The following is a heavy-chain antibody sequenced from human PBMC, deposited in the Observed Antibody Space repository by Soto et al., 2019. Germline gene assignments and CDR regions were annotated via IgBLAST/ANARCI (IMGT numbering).Heavy chain of an antibody. CDR1: GGSISGTSSY. D-gene: IGHD6-19*01. Sequence: QLQLQESGPGLVKPSETLSLTCTVSGGSISGTSSYWSWIRQSPGKGLGWIGNVFYNGSTNCNPSLKSRVTSSVDTSKNQFSLKLSSVTAADTALYYCAREFKAVAGFDAFDIWGQGTMVTVSS. V-gene: IGHV4-39*01. CDR3: AREFKAVAGFDAFDI. J-gene: IGHJ3*02. CDR2: VFYNGST.